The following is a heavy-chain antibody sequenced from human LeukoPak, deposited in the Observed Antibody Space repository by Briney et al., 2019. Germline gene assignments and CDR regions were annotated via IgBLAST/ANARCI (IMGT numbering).Heavy chain of an antibody. V-gene: IGHV4-4*07. CDR1: DASISSFY. J-gene: IGHJ4*02. CDR3: ARDGADSGSYQPLDY. Sequence: SETLSLTCTVSDASISSFYWSWLRQPAGKGLEWLGRIYTSGSTKYNPSLKSRVTMSVDTSKNQFSLKLTSVTAADTAVYYCARDGADSGSYQPLDYWGQGTLVTVSS. CDR2: IYTSGST. D-gene: IGHD1-26*01.